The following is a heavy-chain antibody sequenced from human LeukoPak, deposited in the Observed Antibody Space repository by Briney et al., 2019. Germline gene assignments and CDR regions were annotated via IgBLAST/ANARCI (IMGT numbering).Heavy chain of an antibody. V-gene: IGHV1-69*13. J-gene: IGHJ4*02. D-gene: IGHD2-2*02. CDR2: IIPIFGTA. Sequence: SVTLSCTASGGTFSSYASSWVRQAPGQGLEWMGGIIPIFGTANYAQKFQGRVTITADESTSTAYMELSSLRSEDTAVYYCAGGADVGLYTFDYWGQGTLVTVSS. CDR1: GGTFSSYA. CDR3: AGGADVGLYTFDY.